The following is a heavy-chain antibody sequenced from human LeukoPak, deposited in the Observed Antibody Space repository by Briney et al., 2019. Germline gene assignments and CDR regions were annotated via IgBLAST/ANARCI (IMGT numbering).Heavy chain of an antibody. D-gene: IGHD1-26*01. V-gene: IGHV1-46*01. Sequence: EASVKVSCKASGYTFTSYAMNWVRQAPGQGLEWMGLINPTGGSTGYAQKFQGRVTMTRDMSTSTDYMELSSLRSEDTAIYYCARDNSVGDNAWWFDPWGQGTLVTVSS. J-gene: IGHJ5*02. CDR3: ARDNSVGDNAWWFDP. CDR1: GYTFTSYA. CDR2: INPTGGST.